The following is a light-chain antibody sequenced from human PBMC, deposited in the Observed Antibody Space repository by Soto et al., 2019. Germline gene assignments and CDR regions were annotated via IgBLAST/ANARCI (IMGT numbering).Light chain of an antibody. V-gene: IGLV2-11*01. CDR1: SSDVGGYNY. CDR2: DVS. J-gene: IGLJ1*01. CDR3: CSYAGSYTFSYV. Sequence: QSVLTQPRSVSGSPGQSVTMSCTGTSSDVGGYNYVSWYQQHPGKAPKLMIYDVSKRPSGVPDRFSGSKSGNTASLTISGLQAEDEADYYCCSYAGSYTFSYVFGTGTKVTVL.